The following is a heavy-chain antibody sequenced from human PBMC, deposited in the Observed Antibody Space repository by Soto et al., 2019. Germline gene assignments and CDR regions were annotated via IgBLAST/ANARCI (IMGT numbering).Heavy chain of an antibody. D-gene: IGHD2-2*01. Sequence: QVQLVQSGAEVKKPGASVKVSCKASGYTFTGYYMHWVRQAPGQGLEWMGWINPNSGGTNYAQEFQGWVTMTRDTSISTAYMELSRLRSDDTAVYYCARGRGIVVPAAILYYYYGMDVWGQGTTVTVSS. CDR2: INPNSGGT. V-gene: IGHV1-2*04. J-gene: IGHJ6*02. CDR1: GYTFTGYY. CDR3: ARGRGIVVPAAILYYYYGMDV.